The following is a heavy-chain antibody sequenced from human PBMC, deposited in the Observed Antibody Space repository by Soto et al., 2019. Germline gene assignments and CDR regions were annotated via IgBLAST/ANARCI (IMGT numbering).Heavy chain of an antibody. D-gene: IGHD6-19*01. CDR3: AKRKVKGLAVAVYYFDY. J-gene: IGHJ4*02. V-gene: IGHV3-23*01. CDR1: GFTFSSYA. CDR2: ISGSGGST. Sequence: EVQLLESGGGLVQPGGSLRLSCAASGFTFSSYAMSWVRQAPGKGLEWVSAISGSGGSTYYADSVKGRFTISRDNSKNTLYLQMNSLRAEDTAVYYCAKRKVKGLAVAVYYFDYWGQGTLVTVSS.